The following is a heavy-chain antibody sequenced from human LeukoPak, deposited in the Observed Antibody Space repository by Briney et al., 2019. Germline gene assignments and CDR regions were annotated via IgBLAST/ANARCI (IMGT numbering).Heavy chain of an antibody. J-gene: IGHJ4*02. V-gene: IGHV4-34*01. CDR1: GGSFSGYY. Sequence: SETLSLTCAVYGGSFSGYYWSWIRQPPGKGLEWIGEINHSGSTNYNPSLKSRVTISVDTSKNQFFLKLSSVTAADTAVYYCARDLRTGGYWGQGTLVTVSS. D-gene: IGHD4-17*01. CDR2: INHSGST. CDR3: ARDLRTGGY.